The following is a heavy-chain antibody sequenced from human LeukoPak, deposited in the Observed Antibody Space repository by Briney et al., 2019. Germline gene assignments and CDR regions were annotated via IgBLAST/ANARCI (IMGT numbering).Heavy chain of an antibody. J-gene: IGHJ5*02. D-gene: IGHD2-2*01. V-gene: IGHV4-59*01. CDR1: GGSFSGYY. CDR3: ARVSDYCSSTSCLRWFDP. CDR2: IYYSGST. Sequence: PSETLSLTCAVYGGSFSGYYWSWIRQPPGKGLEWIGYIYYSGSTNYNPSLKSRVTISVDTSKNQFSLKLSSVTAADTAVYYCARVSDYCSSTSCLRWFDPWGQGTLVTVSS.